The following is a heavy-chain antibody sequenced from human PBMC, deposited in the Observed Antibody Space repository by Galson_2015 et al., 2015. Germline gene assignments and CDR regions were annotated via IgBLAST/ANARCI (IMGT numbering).Heavy chain of an antibody. D-gene: IGHD5-24*01. CDR2: INSDGSST. CDR3: GRDQRRWLQVDY. J-gene: IGHJ4*02. CDR1: GFTFSSYW. Sequence: LRLSCAASGFTFSSYWMHWVRQAPGKGLVWVSRINSDGSSTTYADSVKGRFTISRDNAKNTVYLQMNSLRAEDTAVYYCGRDQRRWLQVDYWGQGTLVTVSS. V-gene: IGHV3-74*01.